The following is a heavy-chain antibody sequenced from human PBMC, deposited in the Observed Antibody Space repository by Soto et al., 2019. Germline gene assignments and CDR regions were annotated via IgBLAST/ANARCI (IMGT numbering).Heavy chain of an antibody. Sequence: QITLKESGPTLVKPTQTLTLTCTFSGFSLSTSGVGVGWIRQPPGKALEWLALIYWDDDKRYSPSLKSRLTISKDTSKNQVVLPLANMDPVDKATYYCAHRMFAKPRNGYYFDYWGQGTLVNVSS. J-gene: IGHJ4*02. V-gene: IGHV2-5*02. CDR2: IYWDDDK. CDR1: GFSLSTSGVG. D-gene: IGHD3-10*02. CDR3: AHRMFAKPRNGYYFDY.